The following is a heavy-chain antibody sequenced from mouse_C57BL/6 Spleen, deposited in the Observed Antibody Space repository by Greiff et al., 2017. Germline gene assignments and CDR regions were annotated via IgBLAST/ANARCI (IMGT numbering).Heavy chain of an antibody. D-gene: IGHD1-1*01. Sequence: QVQLKQPGAELVRPGSSVKLSCKASGYTFTSYWMDWVKQRPGQGLEWIGNIYPSDSETHYNQKFKDKGTLTVDKSSSKAYMQLSRLTSEDSAVYYCARRRGSSPWFAYWGQGTLVTVSA. CDR3: ARRRGSSPWFAY. CDR2: IYPSDSET. CDR1: GYTFTSYW. V-gene: IGHV1-61*01. J-gene: IGHJ3*01.